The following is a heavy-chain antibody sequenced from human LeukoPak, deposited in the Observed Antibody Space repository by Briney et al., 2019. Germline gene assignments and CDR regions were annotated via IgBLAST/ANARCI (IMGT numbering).Heavy chain of an antibody. CDR1: GGSISSYY. CDR2: IYYSGST. J-gene: IGHJ6*02. CDR3: ARGDYYYYGVDV. V-gene: IGHV4-59*08. Sequence: PSETLSLTCNVSGGSISSYYWSWVRQPPGKGLEWIGYIYYSGSTNSNPSLKSRVTISVDTSKNQFSLKLSAVTAADTAVYYCARGDYYYYGVDVWGQGTTVTVSS.